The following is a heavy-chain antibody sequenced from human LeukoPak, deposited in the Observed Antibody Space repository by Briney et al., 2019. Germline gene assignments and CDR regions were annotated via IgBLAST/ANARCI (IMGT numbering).Heavy chain of an antibody. CDR2: IRYDGGNM. D-gene: IGHD5-18*01. Sequence: GGSLRLSCAASGVTFSSYAMNWVRQAPGKGLEWGAFIRYDGGNMYYADSVKSRFTISRDNSKNTLYLQMSSLRAEDTAVYYCSKEHVNTAMIGAGFDFWGQGTLVTVSS. V-gene: IGHV3-30*02. J-gene: IGHJ4*02. CDR1: GVTFSSYA. CDR3: SKEHVNTAMIGAGFDF.